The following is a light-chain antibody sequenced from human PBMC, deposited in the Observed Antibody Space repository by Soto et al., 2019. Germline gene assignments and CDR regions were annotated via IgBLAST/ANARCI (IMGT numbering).Light chain of an antibody. V-gene: IGKV3D-20*01. Sequence: FVLTQSPATLSLSPGERGTLSCWSSQSVSSSYVAWYQHKPGLAPRLXIHDTSSRAIGIPDRLSGSKSGTNFTLTIRRMEPEDVGMYYCQQYGSSPITFGQGTRLEI. CDR2: DTS. CDR3: QQYGSSPIT. J-gene: IGKJ5*01. CDR1: QSVSSSY.